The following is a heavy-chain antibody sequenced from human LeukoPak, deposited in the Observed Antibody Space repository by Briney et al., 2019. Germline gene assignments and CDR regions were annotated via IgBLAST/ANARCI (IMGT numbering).Heavy chain of an antibody. CDR3: ARVVGPQLLYGYFDY. J-gene: IGHJ4*02. D-gene: IGHD2-2*02. Sequence: SETLSLTCTVSGGSISSYYWTWIRQPAGKGLEWIGRIYPSGSTNYNPSLKSRVTMSVDTSKNQFSLKLSSVTAADTAVYYCARVVGPQLLYGYFDYWGQGTLVTVSS. CDR1: GGSISSYY. V-gene: IGHV4-4*07. CDR2: IYPSGST.